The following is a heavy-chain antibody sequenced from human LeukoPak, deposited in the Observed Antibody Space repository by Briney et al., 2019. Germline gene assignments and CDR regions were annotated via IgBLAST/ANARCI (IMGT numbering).Heavy chain of an antibody. V-gene: IGHV1-46*01. CDR1: GYTFTNYY. CDR2: INPTGSST. Sequence: GASVKVSCKASGYTFTNYYMHWVRQAPGQGLEWMGLINPTGSSTSYAQKFQGRLSLTRDMSTSTDYMELTSLRSEDTAVYYCARDRYQGSGYYLRWGQGTLVTVSS. D-gene: IGHD3-22*01. J-gene: IGHJ4*02. CDR3: ARDRYQGSGYYLR.